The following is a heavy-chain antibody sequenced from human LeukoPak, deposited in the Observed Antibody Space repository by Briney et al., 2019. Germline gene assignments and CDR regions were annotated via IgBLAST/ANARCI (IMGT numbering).Heavy chain of an antibody. CDR2: INPNSGDT. D-gene: IGHD2-2*01. V-gene: IGHV1-2*02. CDR1: GYTFTGYY. Sequence: ASVKVSCKASGYTFTGYYMHWVRQAPGQGLEWMGWINPNSGDTNYGQKFQGRVTMTRDTSTSTAYMELSRLRSDDTAVYYCARDLILGSSTSHIFDYWGQGTLVTVSS. CDR3: ARDLILGSSTSHIFDY. J-gene: IGHJ4*02.